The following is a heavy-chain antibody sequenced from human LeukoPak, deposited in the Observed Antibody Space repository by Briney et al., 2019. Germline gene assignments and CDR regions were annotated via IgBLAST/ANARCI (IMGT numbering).Heavy chain of an antibody. Sequence: PSETLSLTCAVYGGSFSGYYWSWIRQPPGKGLEWIGEINRSGSTNYNPSLKSRVTISVDTSKNQFSLKLSSVTAADTAVYYCARAPPGIAVADYWGQGTLVTASS. J-gene: IGHJ4*02. CDR2: INRSGST. D-gene: IGHD6-19*01. V-gene: IGHV4-34*01. CDR1: GGSFSGYY. CDR3: ARAPPGIAVADY.